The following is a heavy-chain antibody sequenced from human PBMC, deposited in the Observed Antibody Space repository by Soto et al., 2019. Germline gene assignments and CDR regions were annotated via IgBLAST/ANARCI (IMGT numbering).Heavy chain of an antibody. CDR1: GGSISSGGYS. D-gene: IGHD1-26*01. V-gene: IGHV4-30-2*01. CDR3: ARVSGSYYPPYFDY. CDR2: IYHSGST. J-gene: IGHJ4*02. Sequence: QLQLQESGSGLVKPSQTLSLTCAVSGGSISSGGYSWSWIRQPPGKGLEWIGYIYHSGSTYYNPSRKSRVTSAVSRSKNQFPLKLSSVTAADTAVYACARVSGSYYPPYFDYWGQGTLVTVSS.